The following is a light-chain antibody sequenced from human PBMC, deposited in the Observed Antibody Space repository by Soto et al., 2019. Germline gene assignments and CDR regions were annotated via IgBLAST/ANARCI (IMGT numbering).Light chain of an antibody. CDR1: GSNIGAGYE. Sequence: QSVLTQPPSVSGAPGQRVTISCTGSGSNIGAGYEIHWYQQVPGTAPKPLIYANTNRASGVPDRFSGSKSGTSASLAITGLQAEDEADYYCQSYDTSLSGYVFGPGTKVTVL. J-gene: IGLJ1*01. CDR3: QSYDTSLSGYV. CDR2: ANT. V-gene: IGLV1-40*01.